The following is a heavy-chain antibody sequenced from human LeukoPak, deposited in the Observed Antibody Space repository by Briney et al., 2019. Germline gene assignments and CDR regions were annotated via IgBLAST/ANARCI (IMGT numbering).Heavy chain of an antibody. Sequence: SQTLSLTCTVSGGSISSGGYCWSWIRQHPGKGLEWIGYIYYSGSTYYNPSLKSRVTISVDTSKNQFSLKLSSVTAADTAVYYCARAFLAEYYFDYWGQGTLVTVSS. CDR2: IYYSGST. D-gene: IGHD1-14*01. CDR1: GGSISSGGYC. V-gene: IGHV4-31*03. J-gene: IGHJ4*02. CDR3: ARAFLAEYYFDY.